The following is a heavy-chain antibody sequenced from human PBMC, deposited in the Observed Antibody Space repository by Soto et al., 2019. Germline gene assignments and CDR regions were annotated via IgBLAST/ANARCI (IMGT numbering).Heavy chain of an antibody. D-gene: IGHD6-6*01. CDR1: GFTFSSFE. J-gene: IGHJ4*02. CDR3: ARDPFSVYSSSSNDY. V-gene: IGHV3-21*01. Sequence: PGGSLRLSCVASGFTFSSFEMNWVRQAPGKGLEWVSSISSSSSYIYYADSVKGRFTISRDNAKNSLYLQMNSLRAEDTAVYYCARDPFSVYSSSSNDYWGQGTLVTVSS. CDR2: ISSSSSYI.